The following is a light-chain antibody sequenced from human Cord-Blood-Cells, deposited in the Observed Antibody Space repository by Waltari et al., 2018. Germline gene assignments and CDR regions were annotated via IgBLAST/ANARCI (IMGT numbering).Light chain of an antibody. J-gene: IGLJ3*02. CDR1: SSDVGSYNL. Sequence: QSALTQPASVSGSPGQSITISYTGTSSDVGSYNLVSWYQQHPGKAPKLMIYEGSKRPSGVSNRVSGSKSGNTASLTISGLQAEDEADYYCCSYAGSSTWVFGGGTKLTVL. CDR3: CSYAGSSTWV. V-gene: IGLV2-23*01. CDR2: EGS.